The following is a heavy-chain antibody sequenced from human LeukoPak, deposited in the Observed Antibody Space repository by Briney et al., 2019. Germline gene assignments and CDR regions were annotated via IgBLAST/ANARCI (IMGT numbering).Heavy chain of an antibody. CDR2: ISKHGTEQ. CDR3: ATEFAPFDS. V-gene: IGHV3-7*01. J-gene: IGHJ4*02. CDR1: GFSFSDFW. Sequence: PGGSLRLSCGASGFSFSDFWMSWVRQAPGKGLEGVASISKHGTEQFYVDSVKGRFTISRDNARNSLYLQMNSLRAEDTAVYYCATEFAPFDSWGQGILVTVSS.